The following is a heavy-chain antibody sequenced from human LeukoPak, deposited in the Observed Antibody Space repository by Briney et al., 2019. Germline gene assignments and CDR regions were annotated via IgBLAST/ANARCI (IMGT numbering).Heavy chain of an antibody. D-gene: IGHD2-15*01. CDR1: GYTFTSYY. CDR3: ARPRYCSGGSCYCIDY. CDR2: INPSGGST. J-gene: IGHJ4*02. V-gene: IGHV1-46*01. Sequence: ASVKVSCKASGYTFTSYYMHWVRQAPGQGLEWMGIINPSGGSTSYAQKFQGRVTMTRDTSTSTVYMELSGLRSEDTAVYYCARPRYCSGGSCYCIDYWGQGTLVTVSS.